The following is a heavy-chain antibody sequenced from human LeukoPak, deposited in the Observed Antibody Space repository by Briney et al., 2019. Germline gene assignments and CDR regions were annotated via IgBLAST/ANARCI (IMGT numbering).Heavy chain of an antibody. V-gene: IGHV4-61*08. J-gene: IGHJ4*02. D-gene: IGHD3-3*01. CDR3: ARDHYDFWSGYQWDTFDY. Sequence: SETLSLTCTVSGGSISSGGYYWSWIRQHPGKGLEWIGYIYYSGSTYYNPSLKSRVTISVDTSKNQFSLKLSSVTAADTAVYYCARDHYDFWSGYQWDTFDYWGQGTLVTASS. CDR2: IYYSGST. CDR1: GGSISSGGYY.